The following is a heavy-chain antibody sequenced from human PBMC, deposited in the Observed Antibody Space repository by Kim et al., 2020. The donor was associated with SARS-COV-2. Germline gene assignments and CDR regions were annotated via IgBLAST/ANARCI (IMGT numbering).Heavy chain of an antibody. CDR2: VNSDGSST. CDR3: ASLSTGYVWDKVDN. J-gene: IGHJ4*02. V-gene: IGHV3-74*01. CDR1: GFTFSSYW. D-gene: IGHD3-16*01. Sequence: GGSLRLSCVASGFTFSSYWMHWVRQAPGKGLVWVSRVNSDGSSTSYADSVKGRFTISRDNARNTLYLQMNSLRAEDTAVYYCASLSTGYVWDKVDNWGQG.